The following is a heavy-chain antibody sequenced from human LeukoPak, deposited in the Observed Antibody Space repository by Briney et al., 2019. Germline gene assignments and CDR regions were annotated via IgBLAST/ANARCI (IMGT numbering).Heavy chain of an antibody. CDR1: GGTFSGYA. D-gene: IGHD6-13*01. CDR3: ARGGRAAAGTVQYYFDY. Sequence: ASVKVSCKASGGTFSGYAISWVRQAPGQGLEWMGGIIPIFGTANYAQKFQGRVTITADESTSTAYMELSSLRSEDTAVYYCARGGRAAAGTVQYYFDYWGQGTLVTVSS. V-gene: IGHV1-69*13. CDR2: IIPIFGTA. J-gene: IGHJ4*02.